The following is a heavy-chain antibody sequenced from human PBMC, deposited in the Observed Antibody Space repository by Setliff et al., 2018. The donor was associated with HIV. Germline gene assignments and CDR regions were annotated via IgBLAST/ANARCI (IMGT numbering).Heavy chain of an antibody. CDR3: ARKSLNQGELSSNPDASDI. D-gene: IGHD3-16*02. Sequence: SETLSLTCTVSDDSIRSGRYFWTWIRPPTGKGLEWIGYISDSGHTNYNPSLKSRVIISLDTSKNHLSLKLSSVTAADTAVYYCARKSLNQGELSSNPDASDIWGQGTMVTVSS. V-gene: IGHV4-61*03. J-gene: IGHJ3*02. CDR1: DDSIRSGRYF. CDR2: ISDSGHT.